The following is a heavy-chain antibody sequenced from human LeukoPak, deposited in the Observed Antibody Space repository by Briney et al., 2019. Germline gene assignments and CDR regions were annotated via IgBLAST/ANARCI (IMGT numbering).Heavy chain of an antibody. CDR2: IGGRGGST. V-gene: IGHV3-23*01. CDR3: ARDPGVVAFHYLGL. D-gene: IGHD3-3*01. J-gene: IGHJ4*02. Sequence: QPGGSLRLSCAASGFTFSSHAMAWVRQAPGKGPEWVSAIGGRGGSTYYADSVKGRFTISRDNSKNTVYLQMNSLRAVDTAVYYCARDPGVVAFHYLGLWGQGTLVTVSS. CDR1: GFTFSSHA.